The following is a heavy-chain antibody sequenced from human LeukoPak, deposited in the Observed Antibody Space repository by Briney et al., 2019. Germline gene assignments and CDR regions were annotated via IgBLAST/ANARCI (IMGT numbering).Heavy chain of an antibody. CDR3: ARVQVPADYFDY. V-gene: IGHV3-21*01. D-gene: IGHD2-2*01. J-gene: IGHJ4*02. CDR1: GFTFSSYS. CDR2: ISSSSSYI. Sequence: PGRSLRLSCAASGFTFSSYSMNWVRQAPGKGLEWVSSISSSSSYIYYADSVKGRFTISRDNAKNSLYLQMNSLRAEDTAVYYCARVQVPADYFDYWGQGTLVTVSS.